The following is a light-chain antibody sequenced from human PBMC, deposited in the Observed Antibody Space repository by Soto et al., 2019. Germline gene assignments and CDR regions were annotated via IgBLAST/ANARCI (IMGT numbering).Light chain of an antibody. CDR2: DVT. J-gene: IGLJ2*01. CDR3: CSYAGRYTSVV. CDR1: SSDVGGYNY. Sequence: QSALTQPRSVSGSRGQSVTISCTGTSSDVGGYNYVSWYQQHPGKAPKFIIYDVTKRPSGVPDRFSGSKSGNTASLTISGLQGEDEADYYCCSYAGRYTSVVFGGGTKLTVL. V-gene: IGLV2-11*01.